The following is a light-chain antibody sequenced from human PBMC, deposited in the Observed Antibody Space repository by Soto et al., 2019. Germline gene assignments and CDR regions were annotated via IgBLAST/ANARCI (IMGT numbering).Light chain of an antibody. J-gene: IGLJ2*01. CDR2: DVS. CDR1: SSDVGGYNY. Sequence: QSVLTQPASVSGSPGQSITISCTGTSSDVGGYNYVSWYQQHPGKAPKLMIYDVSNRPSGVSNRFSGSKSGHTASLTISGLQAEDEADYYCSSYTTSSTVVFCGGTKVTVL. CDR3: SSYTTSSTVV. V-gene: IGLV2-14*01.